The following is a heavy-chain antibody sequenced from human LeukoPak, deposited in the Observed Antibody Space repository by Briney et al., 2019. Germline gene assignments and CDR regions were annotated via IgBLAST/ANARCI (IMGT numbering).Heavy chain of an antibody. D-gene: IGHD3-3*01. J-gene: IGHJ4*02. CDR3: ARHYYDFWSGYYTGFDY. V-gene: IGHV4-39*01. Sequence: SETLSLTCTVSGGSTSSSSYYWGWIRQPPGKGLEWIGSIYYSGSTYYNPSLKSRVTISVDTSKNQFSLKLSSVTAADTAVYYCARHYYDFWSGYYTGFDYWGQGTLVTVSS. CDR2: IYYSGST. CDR1: GGSTSSSSYY.